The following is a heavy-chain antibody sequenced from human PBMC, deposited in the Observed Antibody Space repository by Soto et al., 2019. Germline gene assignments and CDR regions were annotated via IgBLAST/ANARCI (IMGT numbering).Heavy chain of an antibody. J-gene: IGHJ5*02. CDR2: INAGNGNT. CDR1: GYTFTSYA. V-gene: IGHV1-3*01. CDR3: ARGYGGPIGWFDP. Sequence: QVPLVQSGAEVKKPGASVMVSCKASGYTFTSYAMHWVRQAPGQRLEWMGWINAGNGNTKYSQKFQGRVTITRDTSASTAYMELSSLRSEDTAVYYCARGYGGPIGWFDPWGQGTLVTVSS. D-gene: IGHD3-16*01.